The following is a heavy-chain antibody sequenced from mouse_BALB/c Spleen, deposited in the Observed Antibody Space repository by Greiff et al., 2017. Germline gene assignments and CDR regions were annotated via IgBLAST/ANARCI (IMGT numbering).Heavy chain of an antibody. CDR1: GFNIKDTY. D-gene: IGHD1-2*01. Sequence: ESGAELVKPGASVKLSCTASGFNIKDTYMHWVKQRPEQGLEWIGRIDPANGNTKYDPKFQGKATITADTSSNTAYLQLSSLTSEDTAVYYCADYYGPYWGQGTLVTVSA. J-gene: IGHJ3*01. CDR2: IDPANGNT. CDR3: ADYYGPY. V-gene: IGHV14-3*02.